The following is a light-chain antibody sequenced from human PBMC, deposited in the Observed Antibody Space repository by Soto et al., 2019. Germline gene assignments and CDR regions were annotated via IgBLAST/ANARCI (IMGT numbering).Light chain of an antibody. CDR1: ISDFVVYNY. CDR3: SSHTISSALPV. CDR2: GVS. Sequence: QSVLTQPASVSGSPGQSITISCTGTISDFVVYNYVSWYQQHPGKAPKLMIYGVSNRPSGVSNRFSGSKSGNTASLTISGLXADDEADYYCSSHTISSALPVFGTGTKVTVL. J-gene: IGLJ1*01. V-gene: IGLV2-14*01.